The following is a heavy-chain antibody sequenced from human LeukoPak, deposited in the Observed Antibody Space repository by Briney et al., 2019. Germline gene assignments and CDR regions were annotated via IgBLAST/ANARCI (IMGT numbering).Heavy chain of an antibody. J-gene: IGHJ3*02. V-gene: IGHV3-21*01. D-gene: IGHD1-26*01. Sequence: GGSLRLSCAASGFTFSSYSMNWVRQAPGKGLEWVSSISSSSSYIYYADSVKGRFTISRDNAKNSLFLQMNSLRAEDTAVYYCARNLYTMGSTDAFDIWGQGTMVTVSS. CDR3: ARNLYTMGSTDAFDI. CDR1: GFTFSSYS. CDR2: ISSSSSYI.